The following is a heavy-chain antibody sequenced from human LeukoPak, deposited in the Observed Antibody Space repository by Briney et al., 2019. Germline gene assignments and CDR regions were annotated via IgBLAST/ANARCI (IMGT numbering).Heavy chain of an antibody. J-gene: IGHJ4*02. CDR3: AKASRQGAVASPLDY. Sequence: GGSLRLSCAASGFMFTTYAMSWVRQAPGKGLEWVSAIGGDGGRTYYADSVKGRFTISRDDSKDTVFLQMNSLRAEDTAVYYCAKASRQGAVASPLDYWGQGTLVTVSS. V-gene: IGHV3-23*01. D-gene: IGHD6-19*01. CDR1: GFMFTTYA. CDR2: IGGDGGRT.